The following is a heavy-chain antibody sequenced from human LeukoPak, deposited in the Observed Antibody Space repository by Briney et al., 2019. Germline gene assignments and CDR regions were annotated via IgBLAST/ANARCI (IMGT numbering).Heavy chain of an antibody. V-gene: IGHV3-30-3*01. J-gene: IGHJ4*02. CDR3: ARVGYDGSGHGD. Sequence: GRSLRLSCAASGFTFSSYAMHWVRQAPGKGLEWVAVISYDGSNKYYADSVKGRFTISRDNSKNTLYLQMNSLRAEDTAVYYCARVGYDGSGHGDWGQGTLVTVSS. CDR1: GFTFSSYA. D-gene: IGHD3-22*01. CDR2: ISYDGSNK.